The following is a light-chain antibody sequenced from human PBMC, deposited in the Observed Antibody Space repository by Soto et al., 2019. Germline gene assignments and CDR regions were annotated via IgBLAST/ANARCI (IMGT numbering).Light chain of an antibody. CDR1: QSIVTY. V-gene: IGKV1-17*01. CDR3: LQYKTYPLT. CDR2: AAS. Sequence: DIQMTQSPSSLSASVGDRVTITCRASQSIVTYLNWYLQKPGKAPKLLIYAASNLQSGVPSRFSGSGFGTEFTLTISSLQLEDFATYYCLQYKTYPLTFGQGTRLEIK. J-gene: IGKJ5*01.